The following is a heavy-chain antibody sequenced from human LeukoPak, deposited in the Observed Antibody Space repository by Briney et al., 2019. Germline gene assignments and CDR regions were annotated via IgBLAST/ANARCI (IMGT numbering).Heavy chain of an antibody. J-gene: IGHJ4*02. CDR2: INHSGST. D-gene: IGHD6-13*01. CDR3: ARSPRRRAAAGTPAGLRPYYFDY. V-gene: IGHV4-34*01. Sequence: SETLSLTCAVYGGSFSGYYWSWIRQPPGKGLEWTGEINHSGSTNYNPSLKSRVTISVDTSKNQFSLKLSSVTAADTAVYYCARSPRRRAAAGTPAGLRPYYFDYWGQGTLVTVSS. CDR1: GGSFSGYY.